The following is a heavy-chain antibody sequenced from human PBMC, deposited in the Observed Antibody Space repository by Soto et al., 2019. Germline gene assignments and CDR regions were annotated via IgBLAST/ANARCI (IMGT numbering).Heavy chain of an antibody. D-gene: IGHD6-19*01. CDR1: GGSISGYY. Sequence: QVQLQESGPGLVKPSETLSLTCSVAGGSISGYYWSWIRQPPGKGLEWIANIHHRGSTNYNPSLKSRVAISIDTSKNQFSLKLSSVTAADTAVYYCARESRYSGWFDDWGQGTLVTVFS. V-gene: IGHV4-59*01. CDR3: ARESRYSGWFDD. CDR2: IHHRGST. J-gene: IGHJ4*02.